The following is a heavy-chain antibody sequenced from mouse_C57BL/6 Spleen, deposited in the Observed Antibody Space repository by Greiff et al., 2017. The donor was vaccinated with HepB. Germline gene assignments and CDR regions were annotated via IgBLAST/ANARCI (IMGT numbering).Heavy chain of an antibody. D-gene: IGHD1-1*01. CDR2: ILPGSGST. CDR1: GYTFTGYW. Sequence: QVQLQQSGAELMKPGASVKLSCKATGYTFTGYWIEWVKQRPGHGLEWIGEILPGSGSTNYNEKFKGKATFTADTSSNTAYMQLSSLTTEDSAIYYGARSDPPYYYGSSYPYYYAMDYWGQGTSVTVSS. J-gene: IGHJ4*01. CDR3: ARSDPPYYYGSSYPYYYAMDY. V-gene: IGHV1-9*01.